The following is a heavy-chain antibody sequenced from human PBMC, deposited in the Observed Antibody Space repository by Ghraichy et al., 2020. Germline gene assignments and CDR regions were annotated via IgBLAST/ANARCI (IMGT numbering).Heavy chain of an antibody. CDR2: IYTSGST. CDR1: GGSISSYY. Sequence: SQTLSLTCTVSGGSISSYYWSWIRQPPGKGLEWIGYIYTSGSTNYNPSLKSRVTISVDTSKNQFSLKLSSVTAADTAVYYCARVQQLFAFDIWGQGTMVTVSS. V-gene: IGHV4-4*09. D-gene: IGHD6-13*01. J-gene: IGHJ3*02. CDR3: ARVQQLFAFDI.